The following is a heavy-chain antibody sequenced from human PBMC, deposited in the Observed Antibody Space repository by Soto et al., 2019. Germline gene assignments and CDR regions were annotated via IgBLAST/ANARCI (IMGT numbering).Heavy chain of an antibody. CDR1: GFTFTSSA. CDR3: AAFLYYDSSGAISPS. CDR2: IVVGSGNT. V-gene: IGHV1-58*01. J-gene: IGHJ5*02. Sequence: SVKVSCKASGFTFTSSAVQWVRQARGQSLEWIGWIVVGSGNTNYAQKFQERVTITRDMSTSTAYMELSSLRSEDTAVYYCAAFLYYDSSGAISPSWGQGTLVTVSS. D-gene: IGHD3-22*01.